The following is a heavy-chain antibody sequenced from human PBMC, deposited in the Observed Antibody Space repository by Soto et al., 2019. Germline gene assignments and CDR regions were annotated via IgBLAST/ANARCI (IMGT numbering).Heavy chain of an antibody. CDR2: INPNSGGT. CDR1: GYTFTGYY. CDR3: ARGQQLFSSFFAY. V-gene: IGHV1-2*04. D-gene: IGHD6-13*01. J-gene: IGHJ4*02. Sequence: ASVKVSCKASGYTFTGYYMHWVRQAPGQGLEWMGWINPNSGGTNYAQKFQGWVTMTSDTSISTAYMELSRLRSDDTSGEYCARGQQLFSSFFAYWGQGTLVTVSS.